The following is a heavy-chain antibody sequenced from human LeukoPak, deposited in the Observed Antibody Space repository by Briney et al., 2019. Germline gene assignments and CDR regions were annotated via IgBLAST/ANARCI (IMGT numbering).Heavy chain of an antibody. CDR2: IYYSGST. V-gene: IGHV4-39*01. CDR1: GGSISRSRDD. Sequence: SETLSLACTVSGGSISRSRDDCGWFRQPPGKGLEWIGSIYYSGSTYYNPSLKSRVTISVDTSKNQFSLRLSSVTAADTAVYYCARSDSGWHAFDIWGQGTMVTVSS. J-gene: IGHJ3*02. D-gene: IGHD6-19*01. CDR3: ARSDSGWHAFDI.